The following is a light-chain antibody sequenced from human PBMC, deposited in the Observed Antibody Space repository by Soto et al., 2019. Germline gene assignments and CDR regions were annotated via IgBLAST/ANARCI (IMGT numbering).Light chain of an antibody. V-gene: IGKV1-6*01. J-gene: IGKJ1*01. CDR2: AAS. CDR3: LQDYNYPLT. CDR1: QGIRND. Sequence: SVGDRVTITCRASQGIRNDLGWYQQKPGKAPKLLIYAASSLQSGVPSRFSGSGSGTDFTLTISSLQPEDFATYYCLQDYNYPLTFGQGTKVEIK.